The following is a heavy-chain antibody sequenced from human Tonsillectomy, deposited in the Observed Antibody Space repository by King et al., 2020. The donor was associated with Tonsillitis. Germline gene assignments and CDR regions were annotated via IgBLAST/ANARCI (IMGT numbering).Heavy chain of an antibody. Sequence: VQLVESGRGVVQPGRFLRLSCAASGFTFSSYPMHWVRQAPGKGLEWVAVISFDGSDKYYADSVKGRFTISRDNSKNTLFLQMSSLRAEDTAVYYCARESLASEYSSSGYEPFDYWGQGTLVTVSS. D-gene: IGHD6-13*01. V-gene: IGHV3-30*04. CDR3: ARESLASEYSSSGYEPFDY. CDR1: GFTFSSYP. CDR2: ISFDGSDK. J-gene: IGHJ4*02.